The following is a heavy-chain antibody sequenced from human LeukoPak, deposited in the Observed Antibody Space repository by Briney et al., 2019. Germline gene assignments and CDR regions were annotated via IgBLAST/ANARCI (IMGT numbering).Heavy chain of an antibody. CDR2: ITRSGG. D-gene: IGHD7-27*01. CDR3: ARDGDTTSKVDY. Sequence: GGSPRLSCAASGFTFSDYYMSWIRQAPGKGLEWISYITRSGGFYADSVKGRFTISRDNAKNSLYLQMNSLRVEDTAVYYCARDGDTTSKVDYLGQGTLVTVSS. V-gene: IGHV3-11*01. J-gene: IGHJ4*02. CDR1: GFTFSDYY.